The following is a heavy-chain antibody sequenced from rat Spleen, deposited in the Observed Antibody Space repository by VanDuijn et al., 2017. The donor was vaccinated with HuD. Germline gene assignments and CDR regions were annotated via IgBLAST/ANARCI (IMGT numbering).Heavy chain of an antibody. J-gene: IGHJ2*01. CDR1: GFTFSDFD. CDR2: ITTGGDDT. CDR3: ARRHYGYTDYFDY. D-gene: IGHD1-11*01. Sequence: EVQLVESDGGLVQPGRSLKLSCATSGFTFSDFDMAWVRQAPTKGLEWVASITTGGDDTYYRDSVKGRFTISRDIAKSTLYLQMDSLGSEDTATYYCARRHYGYTDYFDYWGQGVMVTVSS. V-gene: IGHV5S23*01.